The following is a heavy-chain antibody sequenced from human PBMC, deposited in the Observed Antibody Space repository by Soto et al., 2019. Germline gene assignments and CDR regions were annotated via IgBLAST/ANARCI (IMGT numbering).Heavy chain of an antibody. CDR3: VRDNWDGSYVYR. V-gene: IGHV3-53*01. Sequence: LRLSCPSSGFIVSRNYMSWVRQAPGKGLEWVSVIYAGASTYYADSVKGRFTISRDNSKNTLYLQMNSLRAEDTAVYYWVRDNWDGSYVYRWGQGILVTVSS. J-gene: IGHJ5*02. CDR2: IYAGAST. D-gene: IGHD3-16*01. CDR1: GFIVSRNY.